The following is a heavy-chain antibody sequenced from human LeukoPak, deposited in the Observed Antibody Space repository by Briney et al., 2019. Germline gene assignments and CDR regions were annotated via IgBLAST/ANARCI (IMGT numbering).Heavy chain of an antibody. Sequence: GASAKVSCKASGYTFTSYDINWVRQATGQGLEWMGWMNPNSGNTGYAQKFQGRVTMTRNTSISTAYMELSSLRSEDTAVYYCARVRSSRRVRGVMYNWFDPWGQGTLVTVSS. V-gene: IGHV1-8*01. D-gene: IGHD3-10*01. CDR3: ARVRSSRRVRGVMYNWFDP. CDR1: GYTFTSYD. J-gene: IGHJ5*02. CDR2: MNPNSGNT.